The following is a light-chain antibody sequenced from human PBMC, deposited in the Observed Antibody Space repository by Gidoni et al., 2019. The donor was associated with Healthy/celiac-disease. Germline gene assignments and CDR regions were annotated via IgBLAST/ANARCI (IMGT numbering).Light chain of an antibody. CDR1: QSISSY. Sequence: DIQMTQSPSSLSASVGDRVTITCRASQSISSYLNWYQQKPGKAPKLLIYAASSLQSGAPSRFSGSGSGTDFTLTISSLQPEDFETYYCQQSYSTPVFTFGPGTKVDIK. CDR2: AAS. CDR3: QQSYSTPVFT. V-gene: IGKV1-39*01. J-gene: IGKJ3*01.